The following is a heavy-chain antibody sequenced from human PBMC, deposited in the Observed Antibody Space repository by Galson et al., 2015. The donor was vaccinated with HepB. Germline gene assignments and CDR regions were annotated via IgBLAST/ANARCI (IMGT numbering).Heavy chain of an antibody. CDR2: IWYDGSNK. D-gene: IGHD3-3*01. Sequence: SLRLSCAASGFTFSSYGMHWVRQAPGTGLEWVAVIWYDGSNKYYADSVKGRFTISRDNSKNTLYLQMNSLRAEDTAVYYCARDIGVSGGMDVWGQGTTVTVSS. CDR3: ARDIGVSGGMDV. CDR1: GFTFSSYG. J-gene: IGHJ6*02. V-gene: IGHV3-33*01.